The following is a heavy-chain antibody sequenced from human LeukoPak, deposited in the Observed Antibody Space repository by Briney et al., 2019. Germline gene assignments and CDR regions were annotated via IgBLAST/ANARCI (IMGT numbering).Heavy chain of an antibody. Sequence: ASVKVSCKVSGYTLTELSMHWVRQAPGQGLEWMGIINPSGGSTSYAQKFQGRVTMTRDTSTSTVYMELSSLRSEDTAVYYCARVPNEAGVDYWGQGTLVTVSS. CDR3: ARVPNEAGVDY. CDR1: GYTLTELS. D-gene: IGHD6-19*01. J-gene: IGHJ4*02. CDR2: INPSGGST. V-gene: IGHV1-46*01.